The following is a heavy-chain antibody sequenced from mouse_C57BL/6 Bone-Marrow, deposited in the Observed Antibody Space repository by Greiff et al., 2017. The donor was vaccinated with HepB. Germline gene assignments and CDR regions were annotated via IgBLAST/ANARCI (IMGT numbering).Heavy chain of an antibody. CDR3: ASGYDYYYVDY. CDR1: GFTFTDYY. D-gene: IGHD2-4*01. CDR2: IRNKANGYTT. J-gene: IGHJ2*01. V-gene: IGHV7-3*01. Sequence: EVQVVESGGGLVQPGGSLSLSCAASGFTFTDYYMSWVRQPPGKALEWLGFIRNKANGYTTEYSASVKGRFTISRDNSQSILYLQMNALRAEASATYYCASGYDYYYVDYWGQGTTLTVSS.